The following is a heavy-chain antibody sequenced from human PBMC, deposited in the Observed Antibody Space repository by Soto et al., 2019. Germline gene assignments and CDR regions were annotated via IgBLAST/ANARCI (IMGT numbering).Heavy chain of an antibody. D-gene: IGHD3-10*01. CDR1: GYSFTSYW. CDR3: ASLYGSGSYYNQDDACDI. Sequence: GESLKISCKGSGYSFTSYWISWVRQMPGKGLEWMGRIDPSDSYTNYSPSFQGHVTISADKSISTAYLQWSSLKASDTAMYYCASLYGSGSYYNQDDACDIWGQGTMVTVSS. V-gene: IGHV5-10-1*01. J-gene: IGHJ3*02. CDR2: IDPSDSYT.